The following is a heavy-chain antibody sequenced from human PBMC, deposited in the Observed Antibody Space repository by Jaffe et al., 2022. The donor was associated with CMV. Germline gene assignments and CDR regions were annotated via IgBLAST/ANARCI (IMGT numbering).Heavy chain of an antibody. J-gene: IGHJ4*02. V-gene: IGHV1-46*01. CDR1: GYIFSNYY. Sequence: QVQLVQSGPEVKKPGASVKVSCKASGYIFSNYYMHWLRQAPGQGLEWIAIINPSDGSTSNAQKFQGRVTMTRDTSTTTVYMELSSLRSEDTAMYYCARGEEAAGGVGFAFWGQGTLVTVSS. CDR2: INPSDGST. CDR3: ARGEEAAGGVGFAF. D-gene: IGHD6-13*01.